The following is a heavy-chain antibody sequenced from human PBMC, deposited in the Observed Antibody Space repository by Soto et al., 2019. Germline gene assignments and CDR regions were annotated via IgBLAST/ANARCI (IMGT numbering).Heavy chain of an antibody. D-gene: IGHD3-10*01. CDR2: ISYDGSNK. J-gene: IGHJ6*02. CDR1: GFTFSSYG. V-gene: IGHV3-30*18. CDR3: AKEGGYYGSGSYSVGENYYGMDV. Sequence: QVQLVESGGGVVQPGRSLRLSCAASGFTFSSYGMHWVRQAPGKGLEWVAVISYDGSNKYYADSVKGRFTISRDNSKNTLYLKVNSLRGGDTAVYYCAKEGGYYGSGSYSVGENYYGMDVWGQGTTVTVSS.